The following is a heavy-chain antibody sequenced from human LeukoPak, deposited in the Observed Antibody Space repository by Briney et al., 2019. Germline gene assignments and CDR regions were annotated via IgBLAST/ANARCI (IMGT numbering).Heavy chain of an antibody. CDR3: AKEKQWPDSKFDY. CDR1: GFTFSSYE. Sequence: GGSLRLSCAASGFTFSSYEMNWVRQAPGKGLEWVSAISGSGGSTYYADSVKGRFTISRDNSKNTLYLQINSLRAEDTAVYYCAKEKQWPDSKFDYWGQGTLVTVSS. V-gene: IGHV3-23*01. J-gene: IGHJ4*02. D-gene: IGHD6-19*01. CDR2: ISGSGGST.